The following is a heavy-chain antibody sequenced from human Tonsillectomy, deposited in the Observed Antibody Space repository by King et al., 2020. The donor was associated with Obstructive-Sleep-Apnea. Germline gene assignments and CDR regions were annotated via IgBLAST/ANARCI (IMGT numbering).Heavy chain of an antibody. J-gene: IGHJ3*02. Sequence: VQLQQWGAGLLKPSETLSLTCAVYGGSFSGYYWSWIRQPPGKGLEWIGEINHSGSTNYNPSLKSRVTISVDTSKNQFSLKLSSVTAADTAVYYCARSSPYSSSWYGEGPGAFDIWGQGTMVTVSS. CDR1: GGSFSGYY. CDR3: ARSSPYSSSWYGEGPGAFDI. D-gene: IGHD6-13*01. CDR2: INHSGST. V-gene: IGHV4-34*01.